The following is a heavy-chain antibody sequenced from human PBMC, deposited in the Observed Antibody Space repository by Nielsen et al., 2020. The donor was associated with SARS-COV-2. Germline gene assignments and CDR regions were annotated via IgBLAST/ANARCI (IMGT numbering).Heavy chain of an antibody. Sequence: GSLRLSCAVYNGSFSTYYWSWIRQSPEKGLEWIGEINHRGTTNYNPSLESRVTISVDTSKRQFSLKLTSVTAADTALYYCATSTNVAFDLWGHGTVVTVSS. J-gene: IGHJ3*01. V-gene: IGHV4-34*01. CDR1: NGSFSTYY. CDR2: INHRGTT. D-gene: IGHD3-3*02. CDR3: ATSTNVAFDL.